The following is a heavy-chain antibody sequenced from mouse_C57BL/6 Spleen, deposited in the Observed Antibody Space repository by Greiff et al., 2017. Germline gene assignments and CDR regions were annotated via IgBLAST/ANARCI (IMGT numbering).Heavy chain of an antibody. D-gene: IGHD1-1*01. J-gene: IGHJ1*03. CDR2: IYPGNGDT. V-gene: IGHV1-12*01. CDR3: ARFTTVVAENWYFDV. CDR1: GYTFTSYN. Sequence: LQQSGAELVRPGASVKMSCKASGYTFTSYNMHWVKQTPRQGLEWIGSIYPGNGDTSYNQTFKGKATLTVDTSSSTAYMQLSSLTSEDSAVYFCARFTTVVAENWYFDVWGTGTTGTVSS.